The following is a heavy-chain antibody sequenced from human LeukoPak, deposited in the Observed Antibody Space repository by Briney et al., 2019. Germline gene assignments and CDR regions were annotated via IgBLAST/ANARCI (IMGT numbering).Heavy chain of an antibody. D-gene: IGHD3-10*01. J-gene: IGHJ5*01. CDR2: INGSGGRA. V-gene: IGHV3-23*01. CDR1: GFTFSSYA. Sequence: PGGALRLSCAASGFTFSSYAMSWVRQAPVKGLEWVSAINGSGGRAYAADSVKGRFTISRDHSEKSLYLQMSSLRAEDTGVYYCAKDYSVGGSVSYSWFDSWGQGTLVTVSS. CDR3: AKDYSVGGSVSYSWFDS.